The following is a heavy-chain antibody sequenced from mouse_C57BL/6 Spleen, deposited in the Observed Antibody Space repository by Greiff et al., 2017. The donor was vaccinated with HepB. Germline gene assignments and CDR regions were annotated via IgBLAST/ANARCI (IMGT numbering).Heavy chain of an antibody. V-gene: IGHV1-82*01. D-gene: IGHD2-4*01. CDR1: GYAFSSSW. CDR2: IYPGDGDT. Sequence: VQLQQSGPELVKPGASVKISCKASGYAFSSSWMNWVKQRPGKGLEWIGRIYPGDGDTNYNGKFKGKATLTADKSSSTAYMQLSSLTSEDSAVYFWAREDYDYPWFAYWGQGTLVTVAA. J-gene: IGHJ3*01. CDR3: AREDYDYPWFAY.